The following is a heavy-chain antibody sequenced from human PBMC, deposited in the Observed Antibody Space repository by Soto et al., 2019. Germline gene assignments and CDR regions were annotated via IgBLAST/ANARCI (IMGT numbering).Heavy chain of an antibody. J-gene: IGHJ4*02. CDR3: ARDAGKYYFDY. CDR1: GYTFTGCY. V-gene: IGHV1-2*04. Sequence: ASVKVSCKASGYTFTGCYMHWVRQAPGQGLEWMGWINPNSGGTNYAQKFQGWVTMTRDTSISTAYMELSRLRSDDTAVYYCARDAGKYYFDYWGQGTLVTVSS. CDR2: INPNSGGT.